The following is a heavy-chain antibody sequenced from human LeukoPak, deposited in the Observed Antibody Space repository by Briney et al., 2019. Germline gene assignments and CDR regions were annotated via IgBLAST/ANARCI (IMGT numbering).Heavy chain of an antibody. CDR1: GFTFSTFA. Sequence: GGSLRLSCVASGFTFSTFAMYWLRQAPGKGLEWVSAIGANVGSTSYADSVRGRFTISRDNSRNPLYLQMSSLRTDDTATYYCTKSTDYWYYGMDVWGQGTTVTVSS. D-gene: IGHD2-8*02. V-gene: IGHV3-23*01. CDR3: TKSTDYWYYGMDV. CDR2: IGANVGST. J-gene: IGHJ6*02.